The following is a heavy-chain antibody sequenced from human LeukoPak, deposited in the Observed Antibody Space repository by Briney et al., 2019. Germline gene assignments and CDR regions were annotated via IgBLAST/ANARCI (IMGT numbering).Heavy chain of an antibody. Sequence: PGGSLRLSCAASGFTFSSYSMNWVRQAPGKGLEWVSYISSSSSTIYYADSVKGRFTISRDNAKNSLYLQMNSLRAEDTAVYYCARSITMVRGDYGMDVWGQGTTVTVSS. D-gene: IGHD3-10*01. V-gene: IGHV3-48*04. CDR1: GFTFSSYS. CDR3: ARSITMVRGDYGMDV. CDR2: ISSSSSTI. J-gene: IGHJ6*02.